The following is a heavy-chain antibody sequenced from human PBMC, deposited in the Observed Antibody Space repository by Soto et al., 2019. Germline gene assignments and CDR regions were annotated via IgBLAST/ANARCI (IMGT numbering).Heavy chain of an antibody. CDR1: GYSISSSNW. Sequence: QVQLQESGPGLVKPSDTLSLTCAVSGYSISSSNWWGWIRQPPGKGLEWIGYIYYSGSTYYNPSLRRRATMSVDTSKNQCSLKLSSVPAVDTAVYYCARSAVAITSVGYFDYWGQGTLVTVSS. CDR2: IYYSGST. J-gene: IGHJ4*02. CDR3: ARSAVAITSVGYFDY. V-gene: IGHV4-28*01. D-gene: IGHD3-22*01.